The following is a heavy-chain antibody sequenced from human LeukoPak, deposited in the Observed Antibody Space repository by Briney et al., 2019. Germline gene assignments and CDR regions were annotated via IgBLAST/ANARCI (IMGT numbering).Heavy chain of an antibody. CDR1: GFTFSSYG. V-gene: IGHV3-33*01. CDR3: AREDCSSTSCYTSKNWFDP. J-gene: IGHJ5*02. Sequence: GGSLRLSCAASGFTFSSYGMHRVRQAPGKGLEWVAVIWYDGSNKYYADSVKGRFTIPRDNSKNTLYLQMNSLRAEDTAVYYCAREDCSSTSCYTSKNWFDPWGQGTLVTVSS. CDR2: IWYDGSNK. D-gene: IGHD2-2*02.